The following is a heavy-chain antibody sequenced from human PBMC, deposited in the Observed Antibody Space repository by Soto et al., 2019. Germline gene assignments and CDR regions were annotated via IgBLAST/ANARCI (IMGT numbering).Heavy chain of an antibody. J-gene: IGHJ4*02. Sequence: TVSGGSISSGGYYWSWIRQHPGKGLEWIGYIYYSGSTYYNPSLESRVTISVDTSKNQFSLKLSSVTAADTAVYYCARGRYSGTPRFDYWGQGTLVTVSS. CDR2: IYYSGST. CDR3: ARGRYSGTPRFDY. V-gene: IGHV4-31*03. D-gene: IGHD1-26*01. CDR1: GGSISSGGYY.